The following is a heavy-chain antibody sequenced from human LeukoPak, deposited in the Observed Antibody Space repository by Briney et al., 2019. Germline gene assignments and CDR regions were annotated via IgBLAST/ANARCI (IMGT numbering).Heavy chain of an antibody. CDR2: INPNSGGT. Sequence: ASVNVSCKASGYTFTGYYMHWVRQPPGQGLEWMGWINPNSGGTNYAQKFQGRVTMTRDTSISTAYMELSRLRSDDTAVYYCERVNWKGFDYWGQGTLVTVSS. D-gene: IGHD1-20*01. CDR1: GYTFTGYY. CDR3: ERVNWKGFDY. J-gene: IGHJ4*02. V-gene: IGHV1-2*02.